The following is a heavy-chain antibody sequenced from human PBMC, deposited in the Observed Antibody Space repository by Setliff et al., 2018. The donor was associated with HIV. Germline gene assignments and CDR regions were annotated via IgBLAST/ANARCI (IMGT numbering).Heavy chain of an antibody. J-gene: IGHJ6*03. Sequence: ASVKVSCKASGDTFSRYAISWVRQAPGQGLEWMGGIIPILGEAKYAQKFQGTVTITADKSTSTVYMELSSLKSEDTAVYYCASAYDYYMDVWGKGTTVTVSS. CDR2: IIPILGEA. CDR3: ASAYDYYMDV. V-gene: IGHV1-69*10. CDR1: GDTFSRYA.